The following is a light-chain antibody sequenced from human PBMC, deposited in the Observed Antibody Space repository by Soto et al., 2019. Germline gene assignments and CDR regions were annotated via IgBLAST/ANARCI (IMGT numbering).Light chain of an antibody. CDR2: DAS. J-gene: IGKJ5*01. Sequence: EIVLTQSPATLSLSPGERATLSCRASQSVSSYLAWYQQKPGQAPRLLIYDASDRATGIPARFSGGGSETDFTLTISSLEPEDFAVYYCQRTNSPITFGQGTRLEIK. V-gene: IGKV3-11*01. CDR1: QSVSSY. CDR3: QRTNSPIT.